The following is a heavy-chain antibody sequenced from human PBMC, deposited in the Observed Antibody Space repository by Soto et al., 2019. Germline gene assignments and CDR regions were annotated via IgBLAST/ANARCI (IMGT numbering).Heavy chain of an antibody. CDR2: IYYSGST. V-gene: IGHV4-31*03. D-gene: IGHD3-22*01. Sequence: SETLSLTCTVSGGSISSGGYYWSWIRQHPGKGLEWIGYIYYSGSTYYNPSLKSRVTISVDTSKNQFSLKLSSVTAADTAVYYCARVDVHYDSSGYPFPFYFDYWGQGTMVTVYS. CDR3: ARVDVHYDSSGYPFPFYFDY. J-gene: IGHJ4*02. CDR1: GGSISSGGYY.